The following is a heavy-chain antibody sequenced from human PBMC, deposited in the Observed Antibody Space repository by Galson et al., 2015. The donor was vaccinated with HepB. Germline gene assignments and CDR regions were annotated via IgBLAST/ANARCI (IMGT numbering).Heavy chain of an antibody. CDR3: ARGGGTYYYDSSGYYDFDY. CDR1: GYTFTSYA. CDR2: INAGNGNT. Sequence: SVKVSCKASGYTFTSYAMHWVRQAPGQRLEWMGWINAGNGNTKYSQKFQGRVTITRDTSASTAYMELSSLRSEDTAVYYCARGGGTYYYDSSGYYDFDYWGQGTLVTVSS. J-gene: IGHJ4*02. D-gene: IGHD3-22*01. V-gene: IGHV1-3*01.